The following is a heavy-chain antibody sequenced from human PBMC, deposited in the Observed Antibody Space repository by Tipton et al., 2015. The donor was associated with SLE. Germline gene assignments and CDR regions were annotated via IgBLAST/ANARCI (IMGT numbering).Heavy chain of an antibody. CDR3: STNPTSGF. CDR1: KFIFSDYY. V-gene: IGHV3-15*01. D-gene: IGHD3-10*01. Sequence: SLRLSCAASKFIFSDYYMSWIRQAPGKGLEWVSRIKSKTDGGTIDYAAPVKGRFTISRDDSGNTLYLQMNSLKTEDTAVYYCSTNPTSGFWGQGTLVTVSS. CDR2: IKSKTDGGTI. J-gene: IGHJ4*02.